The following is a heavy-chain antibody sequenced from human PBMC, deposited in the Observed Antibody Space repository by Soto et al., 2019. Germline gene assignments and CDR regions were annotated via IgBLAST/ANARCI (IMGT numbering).Heavy chain of an antibody. CDR1: GFTFTNNW. CDR3: VSEYCGGARCQGYFGH. J-gene: IGHJ1*01. D-gene: IGHD2-21*01. Sequence: GSLRLSCVASGFTFTNNWMTWVRQAPGKGLEWVANIRQDGSEKYYVDSVKGRFTISRDNAKSALFLQMNSLRAEDTAMYYCVSEYCGGARCQGYFGHWGQGTLVTVSS. V-gene: IGHV3-7*05. CDR2: IRQDGSEK.